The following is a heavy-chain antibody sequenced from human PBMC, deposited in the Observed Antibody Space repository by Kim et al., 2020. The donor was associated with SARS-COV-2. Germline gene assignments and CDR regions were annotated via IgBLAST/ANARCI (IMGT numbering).Heavy chain of an antibody. Sequence: GGSLRLSCAASGFTFSSYSMNWVRQAPGKGLEWVSSISSSSSYIYYADSVKGRFTISRDNAKNSLYLQMNSLRAEDTAVYYCASNYDSSGYYSDFDYWGQGTLVTVSS. CDR3: ASNYDSSGYYSDFDY. V-gene: IGHV3-21*01. D-gene: IGHD3-22*01. J-gene: IGHJ4*02. CDR1: GFTFSSYS. CDR2: ISSSSSYI.